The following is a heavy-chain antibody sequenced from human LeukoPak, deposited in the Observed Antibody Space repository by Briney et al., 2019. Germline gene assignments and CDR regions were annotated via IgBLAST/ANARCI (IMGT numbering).Heavy chain of an antibody. J-gene: IGHJ4*02. Sequence: GGSLRLSCAASGLTFDNYWMNWVRQAPGKGLEWVANIKQDGSEKKYVDSVKGRFTISRDNAKKSLYLQMNSLRAEDTAVYYCARGKYDSSGYPLLGFDYWGQGTLVTVSS. CDR3: ARGKYDSSGYPLLGFDY. CDR1: GLTFDNYW. CDR2: IKQDGSEK. D-gene: IGHD3-22*01. V-gene: IGHV3-7*01.